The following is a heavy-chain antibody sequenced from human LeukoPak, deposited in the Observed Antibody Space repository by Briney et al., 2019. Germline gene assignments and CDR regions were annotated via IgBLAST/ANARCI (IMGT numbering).Heavy chain of an antibody. CDR2: IYYSGST. J-gene: IGHJ3*01. Sequence: TPSETLSLTCTVSGGSISYYYWSWIRQPPGKGLEWIGYIYYSGSTYYNPSLKSRVTISVDTSKNQFSLNLSSVTTADTAVYYCARISCSSTSCPRRDALDVWGQGTMVTVSS. CDR1: GGSISYYY. V-gene: IGHV4-59*01. D-gene: IGHD2-2*01. CDR3: ARISCSSTSCPRRDALDV.